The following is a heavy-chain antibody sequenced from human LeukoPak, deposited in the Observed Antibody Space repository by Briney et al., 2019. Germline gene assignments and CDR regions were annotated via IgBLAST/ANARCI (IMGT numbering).Heavy chain of an antibody. CDR1: GFTFSNYW. Sequence: PGGSLRLSCAASGFTFSNYWMHWVRQAPGKGLMWVARINSEGTTSNYADAVKGRFTISRDNAKNTLYLQMNSLTADDTAVYYCWTYFDWFDPWGQGTLVTVSS. D-gene: IGHD3-10*01. J-gene: IGHJ5*02. CDR3: WTYFDWFDP. CDR2: INSEGTTS. V-gene: IGHV3-74*01.